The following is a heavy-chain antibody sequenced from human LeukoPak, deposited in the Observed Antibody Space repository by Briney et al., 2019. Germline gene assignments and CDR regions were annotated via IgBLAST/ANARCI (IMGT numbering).Heavy chain of an antibody. V-gene: IGHV4-39*07. Sequence: SETLSLTCTVSGGSISSSSYYWGWIRQPPGKGLEWVGSIYYGGSTYSNPSLKSRVTISVDTSKNQFSLKVSSVTAADTAVYYCARDAGHQLSRRNYYAMDVWGQGTTVTVSS. CDR2: IYYGGST. D-gene: IGHD2-2*01. CDR1: GGSISSSSYY. J-gene: IGHJ6*02. CDR3: ARDAGHQLSRRNYYAMDV.